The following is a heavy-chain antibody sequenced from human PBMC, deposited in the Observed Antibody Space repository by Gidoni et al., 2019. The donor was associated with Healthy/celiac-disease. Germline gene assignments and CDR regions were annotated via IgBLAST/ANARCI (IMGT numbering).Heavy chain of an antibody. V-gene: IGHV3-15*01. CDR3: TTDLGTGERFDY. CDR2: IKSKTDGGTT. J-gene: IGHJ4*02. D-gene: IGHD4-17*01. Sequence: EVQLVESGGGLVKPGGSLRLPCAASGFTFRNAWMSWVRQAPGKGLEWVGRIKSKTDGGTTDYAAPVKGRFTISRDDSKNTLYLQMNSLKTEDTAVYYCTTDLGTGERFDYWGQGTLVTVSS. CDR1: GFTFRNAW.